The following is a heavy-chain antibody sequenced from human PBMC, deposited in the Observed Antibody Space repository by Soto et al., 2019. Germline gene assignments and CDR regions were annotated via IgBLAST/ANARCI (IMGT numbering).Heavy chain of an antibody. Sequence: SETLSLTCTVSGGSINTYHWSWIRQSPGKGLEWIGYIFYSVSTNYNPSLKSRVTISVDTSKNHFSLRLSSVTAADTAVYYCATGGGPYTFFDYCGQRILVTVSS. CDR1: GGSINTYH. CDR3: ATGGGPYTFFDY. CDR2: IFYSVST. D-gene: IGHD3-16*01. V-gene: IGHV4-59*01. J-gene: IGHJ4*02.